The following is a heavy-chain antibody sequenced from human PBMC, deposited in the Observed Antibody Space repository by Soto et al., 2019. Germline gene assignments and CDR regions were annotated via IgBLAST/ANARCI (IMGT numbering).Heavy chain of an antibody. D-gene: IGHD3-10*01. CDR1: GFSLSSNG. Sequence: EGSLRVSCVASGFSLSSNGMHWVRQAPGKGLEWVAVISYDGSNKYYTDSVKGRFTISRDNSKNTLYLQMNSLRAEDTAVYYCAKDKGGVRANYYYYGMDVWGQGTTVTVSS. J-gene: IGHJ6*02. CDR3: AKDKGGVRANYYYYGMDV. CDR2: ISYDGSNK. V-gene: IGHV3-30*18.